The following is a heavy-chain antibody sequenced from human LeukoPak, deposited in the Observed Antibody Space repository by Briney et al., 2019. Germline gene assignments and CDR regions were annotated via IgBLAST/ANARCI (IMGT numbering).Heavy chain of an antibody. CDR1: GGSISSYY. Sequence: PSETLSLTCTASGGSISSYYWSWIRQPAGKGLEWIGRIYTSGSTNYNPSPKSRVTMSVDTSKNQFSLKLSSVTAADTAVYYCARGGTVGARVYYYYYMDVWGKGTTVTASS. CDR2: IYTSGST. J-gene: IGHJ6*03. D-gene: IGHD1-26*01. V-gene: IGHV4-4*07. CDR3: ARGGTVGARVYYYYYMDV.